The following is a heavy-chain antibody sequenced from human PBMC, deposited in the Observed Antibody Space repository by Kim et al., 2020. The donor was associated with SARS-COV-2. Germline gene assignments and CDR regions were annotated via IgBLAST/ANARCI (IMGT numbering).Heavy chain of an antibody. CDR3: ARGHETTVTTFRRGYFDL. CDR2: INHSGST. CDR1: GGSFSGYY. V-gene: IGHV4-34*01. Sequence: SETLSLTCAVYGGSFSGYYWSWIRQPPGKGLEWIGEINHSGSTNYNPSLKSRVTISVDTSKNQFSLKLSSVTAADTAVYYCARGHETTVTTFRRGYFDLWGRGTLVTVSS. D-gene: IGHD4-17*01. J-gene: IGHJ2*01.